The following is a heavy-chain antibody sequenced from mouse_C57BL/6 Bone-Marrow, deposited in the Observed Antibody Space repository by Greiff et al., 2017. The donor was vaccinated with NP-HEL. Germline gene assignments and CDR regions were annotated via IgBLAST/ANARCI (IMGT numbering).Heavy chain of an antibody. CDR2: ISDGGSYT. D-gene: IGHD1-1*01. J-gene: IGHJ4*01. V-gene: IGHV5-4*01. CDR1: GFTFSSYA. Sequence: EVQVVESGGGLVKPGGSLKLSCAASGFTFSSYAMSWVRQTPEKRLEWVATISDGGSYTYYPDNVKGRFTISRDNATNTLYLQMSHLKSEDTAMYYCARDRGPYYYGSSFRAMDYWGQGTSVTVSS. CDR3: ARDRGPYYYGSSFRAMDY.